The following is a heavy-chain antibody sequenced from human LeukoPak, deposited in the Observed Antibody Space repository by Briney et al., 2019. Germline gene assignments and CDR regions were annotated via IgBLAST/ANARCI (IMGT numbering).Heavy chain of an antibody. CDR3: HMYYYDSSGYYFVY. CDR2: IYTSGST. CDR1: GGSVSSGGYY. Sequence: PSQTLSLTCTVSGGSVSSGGYYWSWIRQPAGKGLEWIGRIYTSGSTNYNPSLKSRVTISVDTSKNQFSLKLSSVTAADTAVYYCHMYYYDSSGYYFVYWGQGTLVTVSS. V-gene: IGHV4-61*02. J-gene: IGHJ4*02. D-gene: IGHD3-22*01.